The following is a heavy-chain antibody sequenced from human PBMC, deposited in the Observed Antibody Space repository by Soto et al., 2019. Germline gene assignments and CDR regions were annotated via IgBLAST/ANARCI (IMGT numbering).Heavy chain of an antibody. CDR2: IYYSGRT. CDR3: ARSRGGYFDY. V-gene: IGHV4-59*01. D-gene: IGHD3-22*01. CDR1: GVSISSYY. J-gene: IGHJ4*02. Sequence: QVQLQESGPGLVKPSETLSLTCTVSGVSISSYYWSWIRQPPGKGLEWIGYIYYSGRTNYNPSLKSRVTISVDTPKNQFSLKLSSVTAADTAVYYCARSRGGYFDYWGQGTLVTVSS.